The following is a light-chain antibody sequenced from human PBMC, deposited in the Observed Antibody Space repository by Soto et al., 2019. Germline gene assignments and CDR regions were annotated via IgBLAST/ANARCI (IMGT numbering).Light chain of an antibody. J-gene: IGLJ1*01. Sequence: QSALTQPAPVSGSPGQSITISRTGTSSDVGVYNYVSWYQQHPGKAPKLMIYDVSNRPSGVSNRFSGSKSGNTASLTISGLQAEDEADYYCSSYTSSSTLEVFGTGTKVTV. CDR1: SSDVGVYNY. V-gene: IGLV2-14*01. CDR3: SSYTSSSTLEV. CDR2: DVS.